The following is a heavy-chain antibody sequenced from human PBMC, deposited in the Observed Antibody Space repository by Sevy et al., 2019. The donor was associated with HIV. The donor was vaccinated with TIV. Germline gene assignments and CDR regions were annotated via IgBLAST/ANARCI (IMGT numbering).Heavy chain of an antibody. V-gene: IGHV3-23*01. D-gene: IGHD3-22*01. CDR3: AKDWTSQYYNDSLDLDH. Sequence: GGSLRLSCAASGFTFSNYAMSWVRQAPGKGLEWVSTISASGVTTYHADSVKGRFTVSRDNSETTLYLQLSSLRAEDTAVYYCAKDWTSQYYNDSLDLDHWGQGTLVTVSS. CDR2: ISASGVTT. CDR1: GFTFSNYA. J-gene: IGHJ4*02.